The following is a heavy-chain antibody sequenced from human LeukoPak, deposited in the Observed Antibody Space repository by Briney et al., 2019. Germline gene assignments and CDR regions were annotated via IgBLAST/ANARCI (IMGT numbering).Heavy chain of an antibody. Sequence: SETLSLTCIVSGGSISSYYWSWIRQPAGKGLEWIGRIYTSGSTNYNPSLKSRVTMSVDTSKNQFSLKLTSVTAADTAVYYCAQVMATMGLDAFDIWGQGTMVTVSS. CDR1: GGSISSYY. V-gene: IGHV4-4*07. J-gene: IGHJ3*02. CDR3: AQVMATMGLDAFDI. D-gene: IGHD5-24*01. CDR2: IYTSGST.